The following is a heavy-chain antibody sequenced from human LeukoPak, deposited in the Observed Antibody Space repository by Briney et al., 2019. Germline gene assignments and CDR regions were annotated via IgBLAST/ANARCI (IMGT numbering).Heavy chain of an antibody. Sequence: SETLSLTCAVYGGSFSGYYWSWIRRPPGKGLGWIGEINHSGSTNYNPSLKSRVTISVDTSKNQFSLKLSSVTAADTAVYYCASTFGVVVPAASRNWFDPWGQGTLVTVSS. J-gene: IGHJ5*02. CDR2: INHSGST. CDR3: ASTFGVVVPAASRNWFDP. CDR1: GGSFSGYY. D-gene: IGHD2-2*01. V-gene: IGHV4-34*01.